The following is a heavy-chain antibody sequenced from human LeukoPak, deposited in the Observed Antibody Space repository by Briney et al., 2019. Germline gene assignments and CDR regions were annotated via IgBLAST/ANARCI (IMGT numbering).Heavy chain of an antibody. J-gene: IGHJ4*02. V-gene: IGHV3-23*01. CDR1: GFTFSSYA. D-gene: IGHD2-21*02. CDR2: ISGSGRAT. Sequence: GGSLRLSCAASGFTFSSYAMSWVRQAPGKGLQWVSGISGSGRATYYADSVKGRFTISRDSSTNTLYLQMNSLRAEDTAIYYCAKDLDVVVTTLDYWGQGTLVTVSS. CDR3: AKDLDVVVTTLDY.